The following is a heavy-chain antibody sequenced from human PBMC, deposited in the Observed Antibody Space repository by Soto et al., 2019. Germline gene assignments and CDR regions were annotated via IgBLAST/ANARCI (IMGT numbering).Heavy chain of an antibody. CDR3: AREKFADYYYGMDV. J-gene: IGHJ6*02. Sequence: GSLRLSCAASGFTFSSYGMHWVRQAPGKGLEWVAVIWYDGSNKYYADSVKGRFTISRDNSKNTLYLQMNSLRAEDTAVYYCAREKFADYYYGMDVWGQGTTVTVSS. D-gene: IGHD2-21*01. CDR1: GFTFSSYG. CDR2: IWYDGSNK. V-gene: IGHV3-33*01.